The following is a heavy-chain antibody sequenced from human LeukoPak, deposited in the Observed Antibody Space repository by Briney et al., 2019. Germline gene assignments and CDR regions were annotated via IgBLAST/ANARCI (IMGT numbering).Heavy chain of an antibody. CDR3: ATEYGSLDY. CDR2: IYSGGTT. J-gene: IGHJ4*02. CDR1: GFTFSSYG. Sequence: GGSLRLSCAASGFTFSSYGMHWVRRAPGKGLEWVSVIYSGGTTYYADSVKGRFTISRDNSKNTLYLQMNSLRAEDTALYYCATEYGSLDYWGQGTLVTVSS. V-gene: IGHV3-NL1*01. D-gene: IGHD6-6*01.